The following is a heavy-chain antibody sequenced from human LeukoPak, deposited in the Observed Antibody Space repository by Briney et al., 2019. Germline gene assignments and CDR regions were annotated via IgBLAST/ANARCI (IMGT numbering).Heavy chain of an antibody. CDR2: MNPNSGNT. CDR3: ARVYTYYDFWSGYYPVAEGFDP. CDR1: GYTFTSYD. V-gene: IGHV1-8*03. J-gene: IGHJ5*02. D-gene: IGHD3-3*01. Sequence: ASVKVSCKASGYTFTSYDINWVRQATGQGLEWMGWMNPNSGNTGYAQKFQGRVTITRNTSISTAYMELSSLRSEDTAVYYCARVYTYYDFWSGYYPVAEGFDPWGQGTLVTVSS.